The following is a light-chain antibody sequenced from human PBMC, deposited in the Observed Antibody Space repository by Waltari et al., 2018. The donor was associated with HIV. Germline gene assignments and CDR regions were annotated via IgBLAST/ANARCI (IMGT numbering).Light chain of an antibody. CDR1: SRDRDNIKS. J-gene: IGLJ3*02. CDR2: EVS. Sequence: QSALTQPASVSESPVQSITISCTGTSRDRDNIKSVSWYQHHPGKAPKVIMYEVSNRPSGVSYRFSGSKSGHTASLTISGLQAEDEADYFCMSYISSATPEFGGGTKLTVL. CDR3: MSYISSATPE. V-gene: IGLV2-14*01.